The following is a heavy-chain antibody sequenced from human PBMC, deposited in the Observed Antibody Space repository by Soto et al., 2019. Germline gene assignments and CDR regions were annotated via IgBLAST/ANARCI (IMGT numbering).Heavy chain of an antibody. CDR3: ARGGIAVSGTGPFDI. J-gene: IGHJ3*02. CDR2: IYYSGST. CDR1: GGSISNYY. V-gene: IGHV4-59*08. D-gene: IGHD6-19*01. Sequence: QVQLQESGPGLVKPSETLSLTCSVSGGSISNYYWSWIRQSPGKGLEWTGYIYYSGSTNYNPSLESRVSISLDTSTNQFSLKLSSVTAADTAVYFCARGGIAVSGTGPFDIWGQGTMVTVSS.